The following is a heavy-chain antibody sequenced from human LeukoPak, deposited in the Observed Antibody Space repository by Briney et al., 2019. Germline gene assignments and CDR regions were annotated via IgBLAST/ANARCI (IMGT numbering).Heavy chain of an antibody. D-gene: IGHD5-24*01. J-gene: IGHJ4*02. CDR3: AREFGHNRWYFDY. V-gene: IGHV3-30*03. CDR1: GFTFRTYS. Sequence: GGSLRLSCAASGFTFRTYSIHWVRQAPGKGLEWVTVVSADGRTQPYSDSVKGRFTVSRDNSLNTLHLQMNSLKTEDTAVYYCAREFGHNRWYFDYWGQGALVTVSS. CDR2: VSADGRTQ.